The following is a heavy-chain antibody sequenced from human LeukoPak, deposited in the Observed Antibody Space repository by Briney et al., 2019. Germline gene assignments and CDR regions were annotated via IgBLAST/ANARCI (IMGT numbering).Heavy chain of an antibody. CDR2: IYYSGST. D-gene: IGHD3-9*01. V-gene: IGHV4-59*01. Sequence: SETLSLTCTVSGGSISSYYWSWIRQPPGKGLEWIGYIYYSGSTNYNPSLKSRVTISVDTSKNQFSLKLSSVTAADTAMYYCARGPPYYDILTGYYNGDFDYWGQGTLVTVSS. CDR3: ARGPPYYDILTGYYNGDFDY. J-gene: IGHJ4*02. CDR1: GGSISSYY.